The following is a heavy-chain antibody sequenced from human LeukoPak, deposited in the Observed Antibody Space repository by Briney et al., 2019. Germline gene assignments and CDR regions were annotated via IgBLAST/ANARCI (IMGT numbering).Heavy chain of an antibody. D-gene: IGHD1-26*01. V-gene: IGHV3-30*04. Sequence: PGGSLRLSCAASGFTFSSYVMHWVRQAPGKGLEWVPIISYDGSNEYYADSVKGRFTISRDNSKNTLYLQMNSLRAEDTPVYYCGKDLRACAVPKMGAADYGGQGPLVTVP. CDR3: GKDLRACAVPKMGAADY. CDR2: ISYDGSNE. CDR1: GFTFSSYV. J-gene: IGHJ4*02.